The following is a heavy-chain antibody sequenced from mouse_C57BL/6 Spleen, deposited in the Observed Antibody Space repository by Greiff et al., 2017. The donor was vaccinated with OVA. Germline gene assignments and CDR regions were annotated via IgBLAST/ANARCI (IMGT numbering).Heavy chain of an antibody. Sequence: QVHVKQPGTELVKPGASVKLSCKASGYTFTSYWMHWVKQRPGQGLEWIGNINPSNGGTNYNEKFKSKATLTVDKSSSTAYMQLSSLTSEDSAVYYCARFRNWDGAGFAYWGQGTLVTVSA. CDR2: INPSNGGT. J-gene: IGHJ3*01. V-gene: IGHV1-53*01. CDR3: ARFRNWDGAGFAY. CDR1: GYTFTSYW. D-gene: IGHD4-1*01.